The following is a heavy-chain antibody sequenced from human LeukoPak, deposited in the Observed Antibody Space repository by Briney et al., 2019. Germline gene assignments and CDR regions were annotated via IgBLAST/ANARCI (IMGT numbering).Heavy chain of an antibody. CDR3: ARDGGDGSSFGYRFFDY. J-gene: IGHJ4*02. Sequence: GGSLRLPCAATGFSFEDYGMHWVRQPPGKGLEWVSGISWNGGSTDYADSVKGRFTISRDNAKNSLYLQMNSLRVEDTALYYCARDGGDGSSFGYRFFDYWGQGTLVTVSS. CDR1: GFSFEDYG. CDR2: ISWNGGST. D-gene: IGHD5-18*01. V-gene: IGHV3-9*01.